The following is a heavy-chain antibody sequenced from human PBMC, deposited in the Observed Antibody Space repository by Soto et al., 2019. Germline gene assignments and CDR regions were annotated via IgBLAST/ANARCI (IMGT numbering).Heavy chain of an antibody. V-gene: IGHV5-51*03. J-gene: IGHJ5*02. Sequence: EVQLVQSGAEVKHPGESLRISCMGSGYTFTDYWIGWVRQMPGQGLEWMGIIYPDDSDTRYNPSFQGQVTMSADKSINTAYLQWSSLKASDTAMYYCPRQTTGTYADWFDPWGQGTLVTVSS. CDR3: PRQTTGTYADWFDP. CDR1: GYTFTDYW. CDR2: IYPDDSDT. D-gene: IGHD4-17*01.